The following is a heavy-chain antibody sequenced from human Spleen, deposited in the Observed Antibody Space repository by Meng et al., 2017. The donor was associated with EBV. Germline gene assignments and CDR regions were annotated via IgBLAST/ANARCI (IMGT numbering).Heavy chain of an antibody. D-gene: IGHD2-2*01. J-gene: IGHJ4*02. CDR1: GGSFTDYY. CDR2: INHRGST. CDR3: ARGMVAAASLDW. V-gene: IGHV4-34*01. Sequence: QAQLHPWGAGLLKPSDTLSLTCAVYGGSFTDYYWSWIRQSPGKGLEWIGEINHRGSTNYKPSLKSRVTISVDTSKNQFSLNLTSVTAADTAVYYCARGMVAAASLDWWGQGTLVTVSS.